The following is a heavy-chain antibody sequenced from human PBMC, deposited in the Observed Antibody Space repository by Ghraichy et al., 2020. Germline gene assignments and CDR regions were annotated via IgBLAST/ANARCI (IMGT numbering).Heavy chain of an antibody. D-gene: IGHD2-15*01. CDR1: GFTVRGSD. Sequence: GGSLRLSCAASGFTVRGSDMSWVRQAPGKGLEWLSVISTSGTTQYAESVKGRVTISSDNSKNTVYLEMNSLRVEDTALYYCTRPTGSVYFYSMDVWGQGTTVTVSS. V-gene: IGHV3-66*04. CDR3: TRPTGSVYFYSMDV. CDR2: ISTSGTT. J-gene: IGHJ6*02.